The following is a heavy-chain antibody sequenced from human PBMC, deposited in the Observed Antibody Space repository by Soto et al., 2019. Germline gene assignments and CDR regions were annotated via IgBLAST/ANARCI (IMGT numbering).Heavy chain of an antibody. CDR2: IWYDGSNK. V-gene: IGHV3-33*01. CDR3: ARERAVALFDY. D-gene: IGHD6-19*01. CDR1: GFTFSSYG. J-gene: IGHJ4*02. Sequence: GGSLRLSCAASGFTFSSYGMLWVRQAPGKGLEWVAVIWYDGSNKYYADSVKGRFTISRDNSKNTLYLQMNSLRAEDTAVYYCARERAVALFDYWGQGTLVTVSS.